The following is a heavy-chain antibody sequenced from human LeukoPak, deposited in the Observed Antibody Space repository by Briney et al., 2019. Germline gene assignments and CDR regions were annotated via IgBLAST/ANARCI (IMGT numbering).Heavy chain of an antibody. CDR3: AGPKGYYYYMDV. CDR2: INHSGST. CDR1: GGSFSGYY. V-gene: IGHV4-34*01. J-gene: IGHJ6*03. Sequence: TSETLSLTCAVYGGSFSGYYWSWIRQPPGKWREWIGEINHSGSTNYNPSLKSRVTISVDTSKNQFSLKLSSVTAADTAVYYCAGPKGYYYYMDVWGKGTTVTVSS.